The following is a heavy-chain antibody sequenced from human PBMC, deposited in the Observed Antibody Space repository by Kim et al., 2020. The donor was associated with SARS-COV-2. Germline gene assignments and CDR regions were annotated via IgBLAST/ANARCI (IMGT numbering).Heavy chain of an antibody. V-gene: IGHV4-31*03. CDR3: ARAHRTIFGVVEYMDA. D-gene: IGHD3-3*01. CDR2: IYYSGST. Sequence: SETLSLTCTVSGGSISSGGYYWSWIRQHPGRGLEWIGYIYYSGSTYYNPSLKSRVTISVDTSKNQFSLKLSSVTAADTAVYYCARAHRTIFGVVEYMDAWGQGTPVTVSS. CDR1: GGSISSGGYY. J-gene: IGHJ6*02.